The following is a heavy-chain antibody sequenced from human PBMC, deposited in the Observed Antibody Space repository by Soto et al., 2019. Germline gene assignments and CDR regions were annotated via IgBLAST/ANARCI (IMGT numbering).Heavy chain of an antibody. Sequence: GGSLRLSCAASGFTFSSYGMHWVRQAPGKGLEWVAVISYDGSNKYYADSVKGRFTISRDNSKNTLYLQMNSLRAEDTAVYYYAKDGVPAPGVESYFDYWGQGTLVTVSS. CDR3: AKDGVPAPGVESYFDY. J-gene: IGHJ4*02. D-gene: IGHD3-3*01. V-gene: IGHV3-30*18. CDR1: GFTFSSYG. CDR2: ISYDGSNK.